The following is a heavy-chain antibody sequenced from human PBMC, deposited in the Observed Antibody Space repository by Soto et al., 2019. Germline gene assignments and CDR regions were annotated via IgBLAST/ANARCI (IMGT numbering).Heavy chain of an antibody. V-gene: IGHV3-23*01. D-gene: IGHD2-2*01. Sequence: GGSLRLSCAASGFTFSNYAMTWVRQAPGKGLEWVSTLSASGDSTYYADSVKGRFTISRDNSKNTLYLQVNSLRAEDTAVYFCATDYCISTSCLVKRYFQSWGQGALVTVSS. CDR1: GFTFSNYA. CDR2: LSASGDST. CDR3: ATDYCISTSCLVKRYFQS. J-gene: IGHJ1*01.